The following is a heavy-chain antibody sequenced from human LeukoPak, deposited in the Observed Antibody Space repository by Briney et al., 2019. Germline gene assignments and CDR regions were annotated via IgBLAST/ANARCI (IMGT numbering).Heavy chain of an antibody. D-gene: IGHD3-3*01. CDR1: GFTFSSYG. CDR3: ARDHYEVGGDYMDV. Sequence: GGSLRLSCAASGFTFSSYGMSWVRQAPGKGLEWVAYISNSGSSIYYGDSVKGRFTISRDNAKNSLFLQMNSLRAEDTAIYYCARDHYEVGGDYMDVWGKGTTVTISS. J-gene: IGHJ6*03. CDR2: ISNSGSSI. V-gene: IGHV3-48*04.